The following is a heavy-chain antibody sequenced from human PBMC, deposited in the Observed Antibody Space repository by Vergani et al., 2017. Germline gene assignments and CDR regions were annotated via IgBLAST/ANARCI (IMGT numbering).Heavy chain of an antibody. J-gene: IGHJ4*02. CDR1: GYTFTSYY. CDR2: IIPIFGTA. D-gene: IGHD6-13*01. Sequence: QVQLVQSGAEVKKPGASVKVSCKASGYTFTSYYMHWVRQAPGQGLEWMGGIIPIFGTANTAQKFQGRVTITADEATSTAYMELSSLRSEDTAVYYCARGSIAAAVTSPDYWGQGTLVTVSS. CDR3: ARGSIAAAVTSPDY. V-gene: IGHV1-69*01.